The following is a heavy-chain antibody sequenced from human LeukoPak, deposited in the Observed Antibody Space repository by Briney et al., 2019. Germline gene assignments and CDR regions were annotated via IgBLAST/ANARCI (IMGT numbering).Heavy chain of an antibody. Sequence: GGSLRLSCAASGFTFSTYAMTWVRQAPGKGLEWVSVISGSGSSTYYADSVKGRFTISRDNSKNSLYLQMNSLRAEDTAVYCCSTAKFDNWGQGTLVTVSS. J-gene: IGHJ4*02. CDR1: GFTFSTYA. V-gene: IGHV3-23*01. CDR3: STAKFDN. CDR2: ISGSGSST.